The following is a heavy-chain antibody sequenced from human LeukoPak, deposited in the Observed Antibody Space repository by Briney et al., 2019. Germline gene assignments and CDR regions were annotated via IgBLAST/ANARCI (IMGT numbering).Heavy chain of an antibody. CDR3: ARAQAYGDYTALDY. D-gene: IGHD4-17*01. V-gene: IGHV3-23*01. CDR1: GFTFSSYA. Sequence: GGSLRLSCAASGFTFSSYAMSWVRQAPGKGLEWVSAISGSGGSTYYADSVKGRFTISRDNSKNTLYLQMNSLRAEDTAVYYCARAQAYGDYTALDYWGQGTLVTVSS. J-gene: IGHJ4*02. CDR2: ISGSGGST.